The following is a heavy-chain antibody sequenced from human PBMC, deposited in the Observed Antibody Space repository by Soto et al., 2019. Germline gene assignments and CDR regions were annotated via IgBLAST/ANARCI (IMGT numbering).Heavy chain of an antibody. Sequence: QVQLVESGGGVVQPGMSLRLSCTASGFTFGSYGMYWVRQAPGKGLEWVAVISYDGTNKYYADSVKGRFTISRDNFKNTLFLQMNSLRPEDTAVYYCTKVPRAYCGGDCGYWGQGTLVTVSS. J-gene: IGHJ4*02. CDR2: ISYDGTNK. CDR3: TKVPRAYCGGDCGY. V-gene: IGHV3-30*18. D-gene: IGHD2-21*01. CDR1: GFTFGSYG.